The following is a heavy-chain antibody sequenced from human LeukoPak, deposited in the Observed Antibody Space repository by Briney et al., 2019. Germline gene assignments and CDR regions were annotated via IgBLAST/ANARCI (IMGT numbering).Heavy chain of an antibody. D-gene: IGHD6-13*01. V-gene: IGHV7-4-1*02. CDR3: ARGSIAAAGIIWFDP. Sequence: ASVKVSCKASGYTFTSYAMNWVRQAPGQGLEWMGWINTNTGNPTYARGLTGRFVFSLDTSVSTAYLQISSLKAEDTAVYYCARGSIAAAGIIWFDPWGQGTLVTVSS. J-gene: IGHJ5*02. CDR1: GYTFTSYA. CDR2: INTNTGNP.